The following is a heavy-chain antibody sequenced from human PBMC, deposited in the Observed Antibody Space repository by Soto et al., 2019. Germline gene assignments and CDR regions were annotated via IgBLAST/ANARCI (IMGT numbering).Heavy chain of an antibody. CDR1: GGSISSGGYY. CDR2: IYDSGST. CDR3: VRRKNEEAFDI. Sequence: QVQLQESGPGLVKPSQTLSLTCSVSGGSISSGGYYWSWIRQHPGKGLEWMGYIYDSGSTYSNPSLKRXXAXSXATSKNQFSLKRSSVTAADTAVYYCVRRKNEEAFDIWGQGTMVSVSS. D-gene: IGHD1-1*01. J-gene: IGHJ3*02. V-gene: IGHV4-31*03.